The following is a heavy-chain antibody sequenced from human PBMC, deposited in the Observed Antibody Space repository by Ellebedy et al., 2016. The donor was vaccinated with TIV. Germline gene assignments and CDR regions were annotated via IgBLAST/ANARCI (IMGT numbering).Heavy chain of an antibody. J-gene: IGHJ4*02. V-gene: IGHV3-53*01. CDR1: GVTVSSNY. Sequence: GESLKISCAASGVTVSSNYMSWVRQAPGKGLEWVSLIYSGRSTYYADSVKGRITVSRDNSKNTLYLQMNSLRAEDTAVYYCASRPGIEAGPLDYWGQGTLVTVSS. D-gene: IGHD6-13*01. CDR3: ASRPGIEAGPLDY. CDR2: IYSGRST.